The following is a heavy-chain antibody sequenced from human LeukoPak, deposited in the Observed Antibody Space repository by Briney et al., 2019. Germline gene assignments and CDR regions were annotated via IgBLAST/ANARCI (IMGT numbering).Heavy chain of an antibody. J-gene: IGHJ4*02. CDR1: GFTFSSYS. Sequence: PGGSLRLSCAASGFTFSSYSMNWVRQAPGKGLEWVSSISSSSSYIYYADSVKGRFTISRDNAKNSLYLQMNSLRAEDTAVYYCASAIRVVVPAANAGFDYWGQGTLVTVSS. D-gene: IGHD2-2*01. V-gene: IGHV3-21*01. CDR3: ASAIRVVVPAANAGFDY. CDR2: ISSSSSYI.